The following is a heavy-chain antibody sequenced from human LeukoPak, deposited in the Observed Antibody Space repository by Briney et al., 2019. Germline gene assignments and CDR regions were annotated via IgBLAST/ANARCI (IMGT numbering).Heavy chain of an antibody. CDR2: MYTSGIT. D-gene: IGHD5-24*01. CDR1: GGSISSYS. Sequence: SETLSLTCTVSGGSISSYSWSWIRQPAGKGLEWIGHMYTSGITNYNPSLKSRVTMSVDTSKKQFSLKLSSVTAADTAVYYCARVNVEMATINFDYWGQGTLVTVSS. CDR3: ARVNVEMATINFDY. J-gene: IGHJ4*02. V-gene: IGHV4-4*07.